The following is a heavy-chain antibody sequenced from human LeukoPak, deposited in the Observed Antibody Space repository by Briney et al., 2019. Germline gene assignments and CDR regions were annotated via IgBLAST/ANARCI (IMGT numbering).Heavy chain of an antibody. CDR3: ARDGGEKSFDS. Sequence: ASVKVSCKASGNTFTAFYIHWVRQAPGQGLEWMGWINPNNDDTNFAQKFQGRVSMTRDTSISTAYMELNRLRSDDTAIYYCARDGGEKSFDSWGQGALVTVSS. CDR2: INPNNDDT. V-gene: IGHV1-2*02. CDR1: GNTFTAFY. J-gene: IGHJ4*02. D-gene: IGHD2-15*01.